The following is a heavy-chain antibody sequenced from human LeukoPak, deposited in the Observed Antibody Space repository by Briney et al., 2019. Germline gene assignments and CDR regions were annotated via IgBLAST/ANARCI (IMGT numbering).Heavy chain of an antibody. CDR1: GFTLSSYW. CDR2: IKQDGSEK. D-gene: IGHD5-12*01. Sequence: GGSLRLSCAASGFTLSSYWMSWVRQARGKGLEWVANIKQDGSEKYYVDSVKGRFTISRDNAKNSLYLQMNSLRAEDTAVYYCARGPSGYHNTGGQGTLVTVSS. CDR3: ARGPSGYHNT. J-gene: IGHJ4*02. V-gene: IGHV3-7*01.